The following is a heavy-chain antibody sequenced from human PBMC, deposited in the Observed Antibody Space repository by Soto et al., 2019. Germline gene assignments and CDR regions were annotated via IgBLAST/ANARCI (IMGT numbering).Heavy chain of an antibody. D-gene: IGHD5-12*01. CDR3: TRDRWLDE. CDR1: GASISSYY. J-gene: IGHJ4*02. V-gene: IGHV4-59*01. Sequence: SETLSLTCTVSGASISSYYWSWIRQSPGKGLEWIAWIHHSGSTSYNPALRSRVTTSVDTSKNQFSLNLHSMTAADTAVYYCTRDRWLDEWGQGTLVTVSS. CDR2: IHHSGST.